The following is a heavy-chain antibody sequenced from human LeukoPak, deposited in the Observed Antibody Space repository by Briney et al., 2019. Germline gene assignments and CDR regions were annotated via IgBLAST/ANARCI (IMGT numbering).Heavy chain of an antibody. D-gene: IGHD1-14*01. Sequence: SQTLSLTCSVSGGSINTGGFYWSWIRQFPGKGLEWIGYITYSGTTHYSPSLKSRLGISRDTSKNQFSLKLTSVTAADTAIYYCATYKEGDKNWFAPGGQGILVTVSS. J-gene: IGHJ5*02. CDR3: ATYKEGDKNWFAP. CDR2: ITYSGTT. CDR1: GGSINTGGFY. V-gene: IGHV4-31*03.